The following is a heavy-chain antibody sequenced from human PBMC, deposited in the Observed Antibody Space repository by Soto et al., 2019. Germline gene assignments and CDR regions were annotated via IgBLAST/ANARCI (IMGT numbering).Heavy chain of an antibody. J-gene: IGHJ3*02. Sequence: EYLSRTCTVSVGSCSSGSHYGSWILQPPGKGLEWIAYIYHTGSTHYNPSLKSRVTISVDMSKNQFSLRLDSVTAADTAVYYCARDRSDDLNSFDAFDTCGQGTMVTVSS. CDR1: VGSCSSGSHY. CDR2: IYHTGST. CDR3: ARDRSDDLNSFDAFDT. D-gene: IGHD1-1*01. V-gene: IGHV4-61*01.